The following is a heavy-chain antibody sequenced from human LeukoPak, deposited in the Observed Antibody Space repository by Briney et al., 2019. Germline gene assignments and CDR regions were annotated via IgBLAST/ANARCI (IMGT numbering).Heavy chain of an antibody. D-gene: IGHD1-7*01. CDR3: ARVTSLTGTIFDS. CDR2: ISSSSSYI. V-gene: IGHV3-21*01. J-gene: IGHJ4*02. CDR1: GFTFSSYS. Sequence: GGSLRLSCAASGFTFSSYSMNWVRQAPGKGLEWVSSISSSSSYIYYADSVKGRFTISRDNAKNSLYLQMNSLRAEDTAVYYCARVTSLTGTIFDSWGQGTLVTVSS.